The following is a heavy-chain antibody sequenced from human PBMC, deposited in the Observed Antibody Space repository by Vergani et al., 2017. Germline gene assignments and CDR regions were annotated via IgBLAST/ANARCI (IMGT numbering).Heavy chain of an antibody. D-gene: IGHD3-10*01. V-gene: IGHV4-38-2*01. CDR1: DSSIMTNPY. J-gene: IGHJ6*01. CDR2: IHHSGDT. Sequence: QVQLQESGPGLLKPSETLTLTCDVSDSSIMTNPYWGWFRQSPGKGLEWIGCIHHSGDTHYNSSLKSRVSSSIVSSSKFSLSLTSVTAADTAIYYCARHRGSGGFFPSSYFYGMDVRGHGTTVTVSS. CDR3: ARHRGSGGFFPSSYFYGMDV.